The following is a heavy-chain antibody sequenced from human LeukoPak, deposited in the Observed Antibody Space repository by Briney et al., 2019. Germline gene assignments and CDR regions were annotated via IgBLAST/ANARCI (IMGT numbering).Heavy chain of an antibody. Sequence: PGGSLRLSCAASGFTFSSYSMNWVRQAPGKGLEGVSSISSTSTYIYHAQSVKDRFTISRDNAKNSLYLQMTSLRAEDTAVYYFATGGLLWFGEAVLDYWGQGTLVTVSS. D-gene: IGHD3-10*01. CDR3: ATGGLLWFGEAVLDY. V-gene: IGHV3-21*01. CDR2: ISSTSTYI. CDR1: GFTFSSYS. J-gene: IGHJ4*02.